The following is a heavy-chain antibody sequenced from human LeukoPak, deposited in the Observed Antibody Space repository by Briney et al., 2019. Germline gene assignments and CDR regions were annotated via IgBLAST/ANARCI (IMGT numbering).Heavy chain of an antibody. Sequence: PGGSLRLSCAASGFTFSNYWMTWVRQAPGKGLEWVADIKQDGSEKLYVNSVRGRFTISRDNAKMSLFLQMNSLRAEDTAVYYCARVMYYYHSSGSIAVYYFDYWGQGTLVTVSS. CDR1: GFTFSNYW. D-gene: IGHD3-22*01. V-gene: IGHV3-7*01. J-gene: IGHJ4*02. CDR2: IKQDGSEK. CDR3: ARVMYYYHSSGSIAVYYFDY.